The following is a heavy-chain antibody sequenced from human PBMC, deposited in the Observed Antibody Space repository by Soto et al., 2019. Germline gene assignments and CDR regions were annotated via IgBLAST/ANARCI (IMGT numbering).Heavy chain of an antibody. CDR2: IYSGGST. J-gene: IGHJ5*02. Sequence: EVQLVESGGGLVQPGGSLRLSCAASGFTVSSNYMSWVRQAPGKGLEWVSVIYSGGSTYYADSVKGRLTISRDNSKNTLYLQMNSLRAEDTAVYYCARVSVTTGFDPWGQGTLVTVSS. CDR1: GFTVSSNY. CDR3: ARVSVTTGFDP. D-gene: IGHD4-17*01. V-gene: IGHV3-66*01.